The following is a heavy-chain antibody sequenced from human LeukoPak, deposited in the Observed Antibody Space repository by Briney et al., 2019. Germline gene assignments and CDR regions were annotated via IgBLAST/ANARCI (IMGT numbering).Heavy chain of an antibody. V-gene: IGHV4-59*08. D-gene: IGHD3-16*01. Sequence: PSETLSLTCTVSGGSISSYYWSWIRQPPGKGLEWIGYIYYSGSTNYNPSLKSRVTISVDTFKNQFSLRLSSVTAADTAVYYCARHYYDYVWGNSFDYWGQGTLVTVSS. J-gene: IGHJ4*02. CDR3: ARHYYDYVWGNSFDY. CDR2: IYYSGST. CDR1: GGSISSYY.